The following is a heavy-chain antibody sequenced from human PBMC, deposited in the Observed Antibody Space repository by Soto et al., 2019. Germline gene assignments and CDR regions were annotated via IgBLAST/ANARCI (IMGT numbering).Heavy chain of an antibody. D-gene: IGHD3-10*01. CDR1: GGSISSYY. Sequence: QVQLQESGPGLVKPSETLSLTCTVSGGSISSYYWSWIRQPPGKGLEWIGYIHYSGSTNYNPSLKIRVTISVDTSNDQFSLMLSSVTAADTAVYYCARDGVMVQGVANYGMDVWGQGTTVIVSS. J-gene: IGHJ6*02. CDR3: ARDGVMVQGVANYGMDV. V-gene: IGHV4-59*01. CDR2: IHYSGST.